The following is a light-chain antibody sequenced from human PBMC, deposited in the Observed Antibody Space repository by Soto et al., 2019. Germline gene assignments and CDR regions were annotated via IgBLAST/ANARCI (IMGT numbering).Light chain of an antibody. J-gene: IGLJ1*01. CDR3: CSYTTSSTYV. V-gene: IGLV2-14*03. CDR1: SSDVGGYNY. CDR2: DVN. Sequence: QSALTQPASVSGSPGQSIAISCTGTSSDVGGYNYVSWYQQHPGKAPKLMIYDVNNRPSGVSNRFSGSKSGNTASLTISGLQAEDEADYYCCSYTTSSTYVFGTGTK.